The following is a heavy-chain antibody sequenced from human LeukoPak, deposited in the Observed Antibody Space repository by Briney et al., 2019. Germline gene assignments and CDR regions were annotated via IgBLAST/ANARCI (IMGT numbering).Heavy chain of an antibody. D-gene: IGHD2/OR15-2a*01. CDR3: AGHHPRNTVDF. CDR1: GGFISSYY. J-gene: IGHJ4*02. CDR2: ISDIGSI. Sequence: SETLSLTCTVSGGFISSYYWSWIRQPPGKGLEWIAYISDIGSINYNPSLKSRVTISLDTSKNQFSLKLSSVTAADTAVYYCAGHHPRNTVDFWGQGTLVTVSS. V-gene: IGHV4-59*08.